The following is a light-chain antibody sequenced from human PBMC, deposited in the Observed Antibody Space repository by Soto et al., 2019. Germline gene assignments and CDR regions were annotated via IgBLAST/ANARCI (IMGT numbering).Light chain of an antibody. CDR1: QSVTGSQ. Sequence: EIVLTQSPGTLSFSPGERATLSCRASQSVTGSQLAWYQQKPGQAPRLLIYGASSRATGIPDRFSGSGSGTDFTRTSSRLEPEDFAVDYCQQYGSSGGAFGPGTKVDLK. CDR3: QQYGSSGGA. CDR2: GAS. J-gene: IGKJ3*01. V-gene: IGKV3-20*01.